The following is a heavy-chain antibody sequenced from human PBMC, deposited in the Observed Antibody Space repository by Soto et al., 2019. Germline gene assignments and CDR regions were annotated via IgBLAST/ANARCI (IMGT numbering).Heavy chain of an antibody. CDR3: ARGRDVVVVAATLSPFDY. Sequence: SETLSLTRAVYGGSFSGYYWSWIRQPPGKGLEWIGEINHSGSTNYNPSLKSRVTISVDTSKNQFSLKLSSVTAADTAVYYCARGRDVVVVAATLSPFDYWGQGTLVTVSS. J-gene: IGHJ4*02. CDR2: INHSGST. D-gene: IGHD2-15*01. CDR1: GGSFSGYY. V-gene: IGHV4-34*01.